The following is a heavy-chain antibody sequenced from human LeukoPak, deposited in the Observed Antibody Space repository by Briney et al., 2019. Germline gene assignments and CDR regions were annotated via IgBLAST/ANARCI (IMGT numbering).Heavy chain of an antibody. V-gene: IGHV3-23*01. CDR1: GFSFSSYN. CDR2: ISGSGGST. CDR3: AKISVGVGAKGMDV. Sequence: PGGSLRLSCAASGFSFSSYNINWVRQAPGKGLEWVSAISGSGGSTYYADSVKGRFTISRDNSKNTLYLQMNSLRAEDTAVYYCAKISVGVGAKGMDVWGQGTTVTVSS. D-gene: IGHD1-26*01. J-gene: IGHJ6*02.